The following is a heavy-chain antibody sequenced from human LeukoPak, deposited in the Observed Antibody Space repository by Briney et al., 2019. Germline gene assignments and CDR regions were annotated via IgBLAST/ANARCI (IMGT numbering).Heavy chain of an antibody. CDR2: IYYSGST. J-gene: IGHJ5*02. Sequence: SETLSLTCTVSGGSISSGGYYWSWIRQHPGKGLEWIEYIYYSGSTYYNPSLKSRVTISVDTSKNQFSLKLSSATAADTAVYYCARENHNSGYDNGFDPWGQGTLVTVSS. CDR1: GGSISSGGYY. D-gene: IGHD5-12*01. V-gene: IGHV4-31*03. CDR3: ARENHNSGYDNGFDP.